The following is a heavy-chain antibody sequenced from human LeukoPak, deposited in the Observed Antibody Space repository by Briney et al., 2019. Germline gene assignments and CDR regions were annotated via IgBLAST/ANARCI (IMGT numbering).Heavy chain of an antibody. CDR2: IYYSGST. J-gene: IGHJ6*02. Sequence: SETLSLTCTVSGGSISSYYWSWIRQPPGKGLEWIGYIYYSGSTNYNPSLKSRVTISVDTSKNQFSLKLSSVTAADTAVYYYARDWARYDILTGLLLGYYGMDVWGQGTTVTVSS. V-gene: IGHV4-59*01. CDR1: GGSISSYY. CDR3: ARDWARYDILTGLLLGYYGMDV. D-gene: IGHD3-9*01.